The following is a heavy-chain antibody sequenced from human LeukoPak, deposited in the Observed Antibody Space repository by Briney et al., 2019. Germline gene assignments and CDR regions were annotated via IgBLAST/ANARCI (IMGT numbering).Heavy chain of an antibody. Sequence: SETLSLTCTVSGGSIRSYYWSWIRQPPGKGLEWIGSIYYSGSTYYNPSLKSRVTISVDTSKNQFSLKLSSVTAADTAVYYCARHKTNWFDPWGQGTLVTVSS. CDR1: GGSIRSYY. J-gene: IGHJ5*02. CDR3: ARHKTNWFDP. V-gene: IGHV4-59*05. CDR2: IYYSGST.